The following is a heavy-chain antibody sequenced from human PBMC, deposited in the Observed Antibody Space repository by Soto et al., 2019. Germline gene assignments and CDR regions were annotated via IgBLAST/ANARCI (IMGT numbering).Heavy chain of an antibody. CDR3: TRYRWFDA. J-gene: IGHJ5*02. V-gene: IGHV3-21*05. CDR1: GFTFSYYP. Sequence: GGSLRLSCAASGFTFSYYPLHWVRRAPGKGLEWISYISSRGTVKYHADSVKGRFTISRDNAKNSLYLQMNSLRAEDTAVYYCTRYRWFDAWGQGTLVTVSS. D-gene: IGHD3-16*02. CDR2: ISSRGTVK.